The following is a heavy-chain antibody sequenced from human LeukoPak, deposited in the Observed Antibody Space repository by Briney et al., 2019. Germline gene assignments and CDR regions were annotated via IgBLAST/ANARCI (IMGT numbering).Heavy chain of an antibody. CDR3: ARSCGGDCYTGFDY. D-gene: IGHD2-21*02. CDR1: GFPFSTYS. Sequence: GGSLRLSSAASGFPFSTYSMNGVRQAPGKGLEWVSYISSSISTIYYADSVKGRFTISRDNAKNSLYLQMNSLRAEDTAVYYCARSCGGDCYTGFDYKVQATMLSVSS. V-gene: IGHV3-48*01. CDR2: ISSSISTI. J-gene: IGHJ4*02.